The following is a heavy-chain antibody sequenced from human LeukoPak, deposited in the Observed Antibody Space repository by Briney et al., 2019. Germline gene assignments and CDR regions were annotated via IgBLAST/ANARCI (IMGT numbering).Heavy chain of an antibody. J-gene: IGHJ1*01. CDR3: ARDGRIGLGTELWTEH. V-gene: IGHV1-69*13. CDR2: TIPIFGTT. CDR1: GGTFSSYA. D-gene: IGHD5-18*01. Sequence: SVKVSCKASGGTFSSYAISWVRQAPGQGLEWMGGTIPIFGTTNYAQKFQGRVTLTADESTSTAYMELSSLKSEDTAVYYCARDGRIGLGTELWTEHWGQGTLVTVSS.